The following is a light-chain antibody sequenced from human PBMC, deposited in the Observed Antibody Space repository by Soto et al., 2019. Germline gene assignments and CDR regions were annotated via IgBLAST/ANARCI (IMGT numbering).Light chain of an antibody. CDR2: KVS. J-gene: IGKJ1*01. CDR1: QSLVYSDGKTY. V-gene: IGKV2-30*01. CDR3: MQGTRWPRT. Sequence: DTVMTQSPLSLPVTLGQPASISCRSSQSLVYSDGKTYLNWFQQRPGQSPRHLIYKVSNRDSGVPDRFSGSRSGTEFTLKISRVEAEDVGVYYCMQGTRWPRTFGQGTKVEIK.